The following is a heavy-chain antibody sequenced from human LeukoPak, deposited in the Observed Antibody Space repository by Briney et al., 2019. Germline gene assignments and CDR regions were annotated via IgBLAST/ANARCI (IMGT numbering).Heavy chain of an antibody. D-gene: IGHD3-10*01. CDR1: GGTFSSYA. V-gene: IGHV1-69*04. Sequence: SVKVSCKASGGTFSSYAISWVRQAPGQGLEWMGRIIPILGIANYAQKFQGRVTITADKSTSTAYMELSSLRSEDTAVYYCARGASNYYGSGSYFAGWFDPWGQGTLVTVSS. CDR2: IIPILGIA. CDR3: ARGASNYYGSGSYFAGWFDP. J-gene: IGHJ5*02.